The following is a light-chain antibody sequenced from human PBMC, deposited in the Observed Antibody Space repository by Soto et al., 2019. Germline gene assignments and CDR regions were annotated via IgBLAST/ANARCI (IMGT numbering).Light chain of an antibody. J-gene: IGKJ1*01. CDR3: LQDYNYPWT. CDR1: QSISSW. V-gene: IGKV1-5*01. Sequence: DIQMTQSPSTLSASVGDRVTLTCRASQSISSWLAWYQQKPGKAPNLLIYDASALESGVPSRFSGSGAGTDFTLTISSLQPEDFATYYCLQDYNYPWTFGQGTKVDIK. CDR2: DAS.